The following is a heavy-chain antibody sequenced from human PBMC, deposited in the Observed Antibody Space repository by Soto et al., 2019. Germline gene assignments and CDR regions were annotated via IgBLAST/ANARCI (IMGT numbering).Heavy chain of an antibody. CDR1: GFSLSTSGVG. CDR3: AHPGYSSTWYGH. J-gene: IGHJ4*02. V-gene: IGHV2-5*02. D-gene: IGHD6-13*01. Sequence: QITLKESGPTLVKPTQTLTLTCTFSGFSLSTSGVGVGWIRQPPGKALEWLALIYWDDDKRYSPSLKSRLTNTNHTSKNPVVLTMTNMDPVDTATNYCAHPGYSSTWYGHWGQGTLVTVSS. CDR2: IYWDDDK.